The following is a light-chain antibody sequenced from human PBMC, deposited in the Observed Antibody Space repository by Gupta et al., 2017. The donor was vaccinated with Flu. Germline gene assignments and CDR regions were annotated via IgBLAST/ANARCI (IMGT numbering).Light chain of an antibody. V-gene: IGLV1-47*01. J-gene: IGLJ3*02. CDR3: AAWDDKLSGLV. CDR1: SSNIASNY. Sequence: SVLTQPPSASGAPGQRVTISCSGGSSNIASNYVSWYQQFPGTAPKLLIYRNYQRSSGVPDRFSASTSVTSASLAISGLRSDDEAEYFCAAWDDKLSGLVFGGGTKVTVL. CDR2: RNY.